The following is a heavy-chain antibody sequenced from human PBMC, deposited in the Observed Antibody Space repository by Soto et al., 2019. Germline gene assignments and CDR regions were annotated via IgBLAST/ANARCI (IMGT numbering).Heavy chain of an antibody. V-gene: IGHV4-59*01. J-gene: IGHJ6*02. D-gene: IGHD1-1*01. CDR3: AREGTTVDSYYYYGMDV. CDR2: IYYSGST. CDR1: GGSISSYY. Sequence: QVQLQESGPGLVKPSETLSLTCTVSGGSISSYYWSWIRQPPGKGLEWIGYIYYSGSTNYNPHHKCRVNISVNTSKNKFSLKLSSVTAADTAVYYCAREGTTVDSYYYYGMDVWGQGTTVTVSS.